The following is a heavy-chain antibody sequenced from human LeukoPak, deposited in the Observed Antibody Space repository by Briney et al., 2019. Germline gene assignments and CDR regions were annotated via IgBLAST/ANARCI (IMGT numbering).Heavy chain of an antibody. CDR2: IHYSGST. J-gene: IGHJ5*02. D-gene: IGHD1-14*01. CDR1: GGSNY. Sequence: PLETLSLTCTVSGGSNYWSWIRQPPGTGLEWIGYIHYSGSTNYNTSLKSRVTISIDTSKNQLSLKLNSVTAADTAVYYCARHSNRTAGVDWFDPWGQGTLVAVSS. V-gene: IGHV4-59*08. CDR3: ARHSNRTAGVDWFDP.